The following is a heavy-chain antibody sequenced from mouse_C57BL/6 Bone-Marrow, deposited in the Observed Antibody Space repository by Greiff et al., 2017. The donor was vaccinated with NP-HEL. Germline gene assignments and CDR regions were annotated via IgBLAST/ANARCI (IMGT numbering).Heavy chain of an antibody. CDR2: IDPENGDT. D-gene: IGHD2-1*01. J-gene: IGHJ3*01. Sequence: DVQLQESGAELVRPGASVKLSCTASGFNIKDDYMHWVKQRPEQGLEWIGWIDPENGDTEYASKFQGKATITADTSSNTAYLQLSSLTSEDTAVYYCTTGGNPAWFAYWGQGTLVTVSA. CDR3: TTGGNPAWFAY. CDR1: GFNIKDDY. V-gene: IGHV14-4*01.